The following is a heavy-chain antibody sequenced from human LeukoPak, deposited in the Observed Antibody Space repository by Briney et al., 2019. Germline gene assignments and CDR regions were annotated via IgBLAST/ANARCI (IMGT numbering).Heavy chain of an antibody. V-gene: IGHV3-21*01. Sequence: GGSLRLSCAASGFTFSSYSMNWVRQAPGKGLEWVSSISSSSSYIYYADSVKGRFTISRDNAKHSLYLQMNSLRAEDTAVYYCARVGCGGDCYSEASFDYWGQGTLVTVSS. CDR1: GFTFSSYS. CDR3: ARVGCGGDCYSEASFDY. J-gene: IGHJ4*02. CDR2: ISSSSSYI. D-gene: IGHD2-21*01.